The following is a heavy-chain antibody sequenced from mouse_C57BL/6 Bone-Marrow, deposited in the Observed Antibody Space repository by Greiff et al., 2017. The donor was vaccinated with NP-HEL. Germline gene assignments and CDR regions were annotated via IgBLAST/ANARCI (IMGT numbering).Heavy chain of an antibody. J-gene: IGHJ3*01. CDR3: APYYDGSSLAY. CDR2: IWTGGGT. V-gene: IGHV2-9-1*01. Sequence: QVQLQQSGPGLVAPSQSLSITCTVSGFSLTSYAISWVRQPPGKGLEWLGVIWTGGGTNYNSALESRLSISKDNSKSKGFLKMNSLQTDDTARYYCAPYYDGSSLAYWGQGTLVTVSA. CDR1: GFSLTSYA. D-gene: IGHD1-1*01.